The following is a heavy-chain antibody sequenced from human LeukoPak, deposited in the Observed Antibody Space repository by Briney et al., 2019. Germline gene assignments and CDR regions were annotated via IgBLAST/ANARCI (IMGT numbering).Heavy chain of an antibody. CDR2: IYSGGST. J-gene: IGHJ2*01. V-gene: IGHV3-66*01. Sequence: GGSLRLSCAASGFTVSSNYMSWVRQAPGKGLEWVSVIYSGGSTYYADSVKGRFTISRDNSKNTLYLQMNSLRAEDMAVYYCARVMGTNPGFDLWGRGTLVTVSS. D-gene: IGHD1-7*01. CDR1: GFTVSSNY. CDR3: ARVMGTNPGFDL.